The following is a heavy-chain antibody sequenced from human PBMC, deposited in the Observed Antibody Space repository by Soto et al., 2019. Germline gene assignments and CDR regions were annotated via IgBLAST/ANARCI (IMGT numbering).Heavy chain of an antibody. V-gene: IGHV3-64*01. CDR2: ISSNGGST. CDR1: GFTFSSYA. CDR3: ARVVEVPLNYYYYYMDV. J-gene: IGHJ6*03. D-gene: IGHD1-1*01. Sequence: PGGSLRLSCAASGFTFSSYAVHWVRQAPGKGLEYVSAISSNGGSTYYANSVKGRFTISRDNSKNTLYLQMGSLRAEDMAVYYCARVVEVPLNYYYYYMDVWGKGTTVTVSS.